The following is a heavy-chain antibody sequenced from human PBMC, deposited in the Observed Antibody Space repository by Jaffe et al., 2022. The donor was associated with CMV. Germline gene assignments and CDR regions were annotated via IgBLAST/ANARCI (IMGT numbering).Heavy chain of an antibody. CDR1: GFTFSSYE. Sequence: EVQLVESGGGLVQPGGSLRLSCAASGFTFSSYEMNWVRQAPGKGLEWVSYISSSGSTIYYADSVKGRFTISRDNAKNSLYLQMNSLRAEDTAVYYCATSVWGDGYNYASRFDYWGQGTLVTVSS. J-gene: IGHJ4*02. CDR2: ISSSGSTI. CDR3: ATSVWGDGYNYASRFDY. V-gene: IGHV3-48*03. D-gene: IGHD5-12*01.